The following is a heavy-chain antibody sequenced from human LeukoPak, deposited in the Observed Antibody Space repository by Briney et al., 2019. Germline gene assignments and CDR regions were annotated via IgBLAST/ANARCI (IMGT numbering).Heavy chain of an antibody. J-gene: IGHJ4*02. CDR1: GDSISSNSAA. Sequence: SQTLSLTCAISGDSISSNSAAWTWIRQSPSRGLEWLVRTYYRSKWYTEYAVSLKSRISINPDTAKNQFSRQLNSVTPEDTAVYYCARVSGTSWLDYWGQGTLVTVSS. D-gene: IGHD6-13*01. V-gene: IGHV6-1*01. CDR2: TYYRSKWYT. CDR3: ARVSGTSWLDY.